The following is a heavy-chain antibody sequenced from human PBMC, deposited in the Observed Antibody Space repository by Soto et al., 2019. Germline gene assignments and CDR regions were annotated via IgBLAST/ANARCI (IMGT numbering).Heavy chain of an antibody. V-gene: IGHV4-39*01. CDR1: GGSISSSSYY. J-gene: IGHJ6*02. CDR3: ARLGVTVYYYGMDV. Sequence: QLQLQESGPGLVKPSETLSLTCTVSGGSISSSSYYWGWIRQPPGKGLEWIGSIYYSGSTYYNPSLKSRVTISVDTSKNQFSLKLSSVTAADTAVYYCARLGVTVYYYGMDVWGQGTTVTVSS. D-gene: IGHD4-4*01. CDR2: IYYSGST.